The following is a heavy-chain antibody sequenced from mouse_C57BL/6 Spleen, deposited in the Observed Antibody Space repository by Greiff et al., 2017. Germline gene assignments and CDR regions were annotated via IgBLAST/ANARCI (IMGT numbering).Heavy chain of an antibody. CDR1: GYTFTDYY. D-gene: IGHD2-3*01. CDR3: ARSPSDGYYSYFAY. V-gene: IGHV1-76*01. CDR2: IYPGSGNT. Sequence: QVQLKQSGAELVRPGASVKLSCKASGYTFTDYYINWVKQRPGQGLEWIARIYPGSGNTYYNEKFKGKATLTAEKSSSTAYMQLSSLTSEDSAVYFCARSPSDGYYSYFAYWGPGTTLSVSS. J-gene: IGHJ2*01.